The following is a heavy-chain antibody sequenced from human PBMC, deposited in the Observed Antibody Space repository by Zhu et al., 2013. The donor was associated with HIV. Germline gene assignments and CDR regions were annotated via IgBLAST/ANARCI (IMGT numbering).Heavy chain of an antibody. D-gene: IGHD2-15*01. Sequence: QEHLAQSGAEVRKPGASVRISCEASGYVFTDYYIHWVRQAPGQGLEWMGKINPSSGSTSYAQKFQGRVTMTRDTSTSTVYVELSSLRSEDTAVYYCASGVAEGVWGQGTTVTVSS. CDR3: ASGVAEGV. CDR2: INPSSGST. CDR1: GYVFTDYY. V-gene: IGHV1-46*01. J-gene: IGHJ6*02.